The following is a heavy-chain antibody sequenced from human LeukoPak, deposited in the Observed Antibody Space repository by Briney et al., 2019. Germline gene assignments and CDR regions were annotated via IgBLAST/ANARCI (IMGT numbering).Heavy chain of an antibody. D-gene: IGHD3-10*01. J-gene: IGHJ4*02. CDR3: AREGPMFDSGSYSKSLGY. V-gene: IGHV4-38-2*02. CDR2: INHSGTT. Sequence: PSETLSLTCTVSDDSITMYYWTWIRQPPGKGLEWIASINHSGTTYYNPSLASRVSISVDTSKNQFSLRLTSVTVADTAVYYCAREGPMFDSGSYSKSLGYWGQGTLVTVSS. CDR1: DDSITMYY.